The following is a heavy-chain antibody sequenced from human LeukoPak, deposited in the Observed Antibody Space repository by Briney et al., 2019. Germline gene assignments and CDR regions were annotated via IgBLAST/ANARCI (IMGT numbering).Heavy chain of an antibody. CDR1: GFAFSNAW. D-gene: IGHD3-3*01. J-gene: IGHJ4*02. V-gene: IGHV3-15*01. CDR2: IKSKTDGGTT. Sequence: PGGSLRLSCAASGFAFSNAWMSWVRQAPGKGREWVGRIKSKTDGGTTDYAAPVKGRFTISRDDSKNTLYLQMNSLKTEDTAVYYCTTVVGDYDFWSGYYVKGGYFDYWGQGTLVTVSS. CDR3: TTVVGDYDFWSGYYVKGGYFDY.